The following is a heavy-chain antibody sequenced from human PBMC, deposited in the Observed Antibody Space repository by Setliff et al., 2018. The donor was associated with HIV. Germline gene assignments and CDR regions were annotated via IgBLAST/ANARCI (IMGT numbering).Heavy chain of an antibody. D-gene: IGHD3-3*01. J-gene: IGHJ4*03. V-gene: IGHV4-38-2*01. CDR1: GYSISSGYF. Sequence: SETLSLTCDVSGYSISSGYFWGWIRQFPGTGLQLIGRVYHGGTTNYNPTLRSRVTISTDASKNQFSLKLKSVSAADTAVYFCARDRALRFSQSPSSHYFDYWGQGTLVTVSS. CDR2: VYHGGTT. CDR3: ARDRALRFSQSPSSHYFDY.